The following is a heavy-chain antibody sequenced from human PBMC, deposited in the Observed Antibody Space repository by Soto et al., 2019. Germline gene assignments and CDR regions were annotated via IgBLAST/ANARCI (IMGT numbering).Heavy chain of an antibody. V-gene: IGHV3-33*01. J-gene: IGHJ6*02. CDR1: GFTFSSYG. Sequence: QPGGSLRLSCAASGFTFSSYGIHWVRQAPGKGLEWVAVIWYDGSNKYYADSVKGRFTISRDNSKNTLYLQMNSLRAEDTAVYYCARELGYHYYYGMDVWGQGTTVTVSS. CDR3: ARELGYHYYYGMDV. CDR2: IWYDGSNK.